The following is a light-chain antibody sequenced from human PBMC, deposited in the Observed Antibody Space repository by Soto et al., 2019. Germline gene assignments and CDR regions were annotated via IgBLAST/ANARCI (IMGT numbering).Light chain of an antibody. CDR1: QDIGND. Sequence: QVTQSPSSLSPSLGSSVPITCRESQDIGNDLGGYQQKPGKAPKLVIYGASNLQSGVPSRFSGSGFGTDFSLTISSLQPEDSATYYCLQPYNNWPLTFGGGTKVDIK. CDR2: GAS. J-gene: IGKJ4*01. CDR3: LQPYNNWPLT. V-gene: IGKV1-6*01.